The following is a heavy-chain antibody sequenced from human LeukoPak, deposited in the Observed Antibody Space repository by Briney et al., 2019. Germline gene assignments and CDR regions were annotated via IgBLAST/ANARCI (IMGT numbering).Heavy chain of an antibody. CDR2: IYYSGST. D-gene: IGHD6-13*01. V-gene: IGHV4-59*01. J-gene: IGHJ6*03. CDR3: ARDRVGQQLVGRNYYYYYMDV. Sequence: SETLSLTCTVSGGYISSYSWSWIRQPPGKGLEWIGYIYYSGSTNYNPSLKSRVTISVDTSKNQFSLKLRSVTAADTAVYYCARDRVGQQLVGRNYYYYYMDVWGKGTTVTISS. CDR1: GGYISSYS.